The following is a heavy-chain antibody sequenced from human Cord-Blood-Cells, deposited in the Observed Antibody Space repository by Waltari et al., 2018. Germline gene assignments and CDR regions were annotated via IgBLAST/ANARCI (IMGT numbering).Heavy chain of an antibody. Sequence: QVQLVQSGAEVKKPGASVQVSCKTSGYTCTSYGISWVRQAPGQGLGWMGWISAYNGNTNYAQKLQGRVTMTTATYTSTAYMVLRSLRSDDTAVYYCARGYCSSTSCYWFDPWGQGTLVTVSS. V-gene: IGHV1-18*01. CDR3: ARGYCSSTSCYWFDP. J-gene: IGHJ5*02. CDR1: GYTCTSYG. CDR2: ISAYNGNT. D-gene: IGHD2-2*01.